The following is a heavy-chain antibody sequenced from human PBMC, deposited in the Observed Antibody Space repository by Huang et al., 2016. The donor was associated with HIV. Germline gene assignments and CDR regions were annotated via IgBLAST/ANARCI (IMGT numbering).Heavy chain of an antibody. Sequence: QVQLVQSGAEVKKPGTSVKVSCKASGYTFSSYPLHWVRHAPGQRLEWMGSNNAGDGDTKYSQKFQGRLTITRDTSATTVFMELSRLSSEDTAVYYCTREGLEFTNFWGQGTLVTVSS. CDR1: GYTFSSYP. J-gene: IGHJ4*02. D-gene: IGHD1-1*01. CDR2: NNAGDGDT. V-gene: IGHV1-3*01. CDR3: TREGLEFTNF.